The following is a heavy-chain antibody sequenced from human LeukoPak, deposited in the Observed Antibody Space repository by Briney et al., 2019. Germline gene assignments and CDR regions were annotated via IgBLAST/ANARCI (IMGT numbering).Heavy chain of an antibody. J-gene: IGHJ5*02. CDR1: GYNLTELS. D-gene: IGHD2-2*01. CDR3: ATGRNVVVRHEDWFDP. V-gene: IGHV1-24*01. Sequence: ASVKVSCKVSGYNLTELSMHWVRQAPGKGLEWMGGFDPEDGETIYAQKFQGRVTMTEDTSTDTAYMELSSLRSEDTAVYYCATGRNVVVRHEDWFDPWGQGTLVTVSS. CDR2: FDPEDGET.